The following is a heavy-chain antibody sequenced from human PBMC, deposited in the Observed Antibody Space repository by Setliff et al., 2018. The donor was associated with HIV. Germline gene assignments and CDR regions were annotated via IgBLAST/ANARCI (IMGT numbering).Heavy chain of an antibody. CDR3: AREPSYCGHDRCSLLDY. Sequence: GGSLRLSCAASGLTFSSYAMSWVRQAPGKGLEWVSTINTNGGTTYYRDSVKGRFTISRDNSKNTLYLQMNSLRAEDTALYYCAREPSYCGHDRCSLLDYWGQGTLVTVSS. CDR2: INTNGGTT. D-gene: IGHD2-21*02. J-gene: IGHJ4*01. CDR1: GLTFSSYA. V-gene: IGHV3-23*01.